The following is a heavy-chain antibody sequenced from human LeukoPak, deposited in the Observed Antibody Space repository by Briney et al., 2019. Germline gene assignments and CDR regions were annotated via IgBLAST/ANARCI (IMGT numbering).Heavy chain of an antibody. CDR1: GGSVSSSSCF. V-gene: IGHV4-39*01. CDR2: ISYSGST. CDR3: AKAPFSRGYSYGFNAFDM. Sequence: PSETLSLTCTVSGGSVSSSSCFWGWIRQPPGKGLEWIGSISYSGSTYYNPSLKSRVTMPADTSKNQFSLRLNSVTAADTAVYYCAKAPFSRGYSYGFNAFDMWAQGTLVTVSS. J-gene: IGHJ3*02. D-gene: IGHD5-18*01.